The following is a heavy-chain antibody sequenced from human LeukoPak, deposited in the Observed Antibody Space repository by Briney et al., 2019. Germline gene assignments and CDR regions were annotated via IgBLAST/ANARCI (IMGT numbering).Heavy chain of an antibody. CDR1: RYTLTGYQ. V-gene: IGHV1-2*02. CDR3: AREAFDI. J-gene: IGHJ3*02. Sequence: VQVSCKASRYTLTGYQMHWVGQPAARGLEWMGWINPNSGGTNYAQKFQGRVTMTRDTSISTAYMELSRLRSDDTAVYYCAREAFDIWGQGTMVTVSS. CDR2: INPNSGGT.